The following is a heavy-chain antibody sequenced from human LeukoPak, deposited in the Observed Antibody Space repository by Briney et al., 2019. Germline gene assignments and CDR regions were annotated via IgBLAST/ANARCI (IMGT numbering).Heavy chain of an antibody. J-gene: IGHJ4*02. CDR2: INYSGST. Sequence: SETLSLTCTVSGGSISSGNYYWAWLRQPPGKGLEWIATINYSGSTYFNPSLKSRVTISVDTSKNQFSLKLTSVTAADTAVFYCAKYLSRGFYFDYWGQGTLVIVSS. D-gene: IGHD2/OR15-2a*01. CDR3: AKYLSRGFYFDY. V-gene: IGHV4-39*01. CDR1: GGSISSGNYY.